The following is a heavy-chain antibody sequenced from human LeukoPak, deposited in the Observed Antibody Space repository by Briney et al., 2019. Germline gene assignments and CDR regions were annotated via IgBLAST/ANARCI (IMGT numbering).Heavy chain of an antibody. D-gene: IGHD2-2*01. CDR3: AREVVPAATSNTNNWFDP. J-gene: IGHJ5*02. CDR1: GFTFSSHW. Sequence: GSLRLSCAASGFTFSSHWMSWIRQPPGKGLEWIGYIYYSGSTNYNPSLKSRVTISVDTSKNQFSLKLSSVTAADTAVYYCAREVVPAATSNTNNWFDPWGQGTLVTVSS. V-gene: IGHV4-59*11. CDR2: IYYSGST.